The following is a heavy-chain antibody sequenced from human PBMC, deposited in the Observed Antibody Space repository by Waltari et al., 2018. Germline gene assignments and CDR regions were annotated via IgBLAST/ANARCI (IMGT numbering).Heavy chain of an antibody. J-gene: IGHJ6*02. CDR2: ITSDGSRT. V-gene: IGHV3-74*01. D-gene: IGHD2-15*01. CDR3: ARHRPGGYGMDV. CDR1: GFTFSSYW. Sequence: EVQLVESGGGLVQPGGSLRLSCEASGFTFSSYWMHWVRQVPGKGLVWFSAITSDGSRTRDADSVKGRFTISRDNAKNTLYLQMNRLRAGDTAVYYCARHRPGGYGMDVWGHGTTVTVSS.